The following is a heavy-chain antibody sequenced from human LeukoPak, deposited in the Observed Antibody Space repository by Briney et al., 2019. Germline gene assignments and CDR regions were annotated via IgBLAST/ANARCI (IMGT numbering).Heavy chain of an antibody. CDR3: AKDQKWGAADYYFDS. Sequence: GGSLRLSCAASGFTFSGYSMKWVRQAPGKGLEWVTVISTDGKDKKYADSVKGRFAISRDNSKNTLDLQMNSLRAEDTAVYYCAKDQKWGAADYYFDSWGQGTLVTVSS. CDR1: GFTFSGYS. V-gene: IGHV3-30*18. D-gene: IGHD6-13*01. CDR2: ISTDGKDK. J-gene: IGHJ4*02.